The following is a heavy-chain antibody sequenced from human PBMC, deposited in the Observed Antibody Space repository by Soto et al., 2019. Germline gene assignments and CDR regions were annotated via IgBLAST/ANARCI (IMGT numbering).Heavy chain of an antibody. J-gene: IGHJ6*02. CDR2: IIPVFGTA. CDR1: GGTFSSYA. Sequence: QVQLVQSGAEVKKPGSSVKVSCKASGGTFSSYAISWVRQAPGQELEWMGGIIPVFGTANYAQKFQGRVAVTADESTSTAYMELSSLRSEDTAVYFCASSRITVFGVPPMPTHNYYAVDVWGQGTTVTVSS. V-gene: IGHV1-69*01. CDR3: ASSRITVFGVPPMPTHNYYAVDV. D-gene: IGHD3-3*01.